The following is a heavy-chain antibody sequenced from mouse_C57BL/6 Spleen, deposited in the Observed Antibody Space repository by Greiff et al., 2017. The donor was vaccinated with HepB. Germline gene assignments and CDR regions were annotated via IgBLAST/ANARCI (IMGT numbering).Heavy chain of an antibody. J-gene: IGHJ2*01. CDR1: GFTFSSYA. D-gene: IGHD1-1*01. CDR3: ARDNYGSSYQYYFDY. Sequence: EVQLVESGGGLVKPGGSLKLSCAASGFTFSSYAMSWVRQTPEKRLEWVATISDGGSYTYYPDNVKGRFTISRDNAKNNLYLQMSHLKSEDTAMYYCARDNYGSSYQYYFDYWGQGTTLTVSS. CDR2: ISDGGSYT. V-gene: IGHV5-4*01.